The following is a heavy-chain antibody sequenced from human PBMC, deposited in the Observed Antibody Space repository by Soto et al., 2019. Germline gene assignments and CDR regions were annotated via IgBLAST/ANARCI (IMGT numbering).Heavy chain of an antibody. J-gene: IGHJ6*02. CDR2: IYYSGST. CDR1: GGSVSSGIYY. CDR3: ARVDYGMDV. Sequence: SETLSLTCTVSGGSVSSGIYYWSWIRQPPGKGLEWIGYIYYSGSTNYNPSLKSRVTISVDTSKNQFSLKLSSVTAADTAVYYCARVDYGMDVWGQGTTVTVSS. V-gene: IGHV4-61*01.